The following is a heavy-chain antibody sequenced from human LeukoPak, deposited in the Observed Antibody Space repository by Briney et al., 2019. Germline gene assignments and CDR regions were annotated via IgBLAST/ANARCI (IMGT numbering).Heavy chain of an antibody. J-gene: IGHJ3*02. CDR3: ARSRSVADAFYI. CDR1: GFSVSSYA. CDR2: ITGSDDAT. D-gene: IGHD6-19*01. Sequence: PGGSLRLSCAASGFSVSSYAMSWVRQAPGKGLEWLSAITGSDDATYHADSVKGRFTISRDRSKNTLYLEMNGLRAEDTAVYHCARSRSVADAFYIWGRGAMVTVSS. V-gene: IGHV3-23*01.